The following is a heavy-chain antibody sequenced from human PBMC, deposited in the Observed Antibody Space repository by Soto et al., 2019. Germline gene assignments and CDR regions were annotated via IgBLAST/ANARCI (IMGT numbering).Heavy chain of an antibody. D-gene: IGHD6-6*01. CDR1: GYMFTTYG. CDR3: ARTGGGRAARPLEY. J-gene: IGHJ4*02. V-gene: IGHV1-18*04. CDR2: ISAYNGNK. Sequence: QVQLVQSGGEVKKPGASVEVSCRTSGYMFTTYGMSWVRQAPGQGLEWMAWISAYNGNKKYAQNVQGRVTMTTDTSTSTVSMELRNLTSDDTGTYFCARTGGGRAARPLEYWGQGTLVTVSS.